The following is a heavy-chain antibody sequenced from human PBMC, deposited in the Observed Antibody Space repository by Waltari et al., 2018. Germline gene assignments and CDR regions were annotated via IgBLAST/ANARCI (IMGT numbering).Heavy chain of an antibody. CDR2: IIPIFGTA. Sequence: QVQLVQSRAEVKKPGSSVKVSCKASGGTFSSYAISWVRQAPGQGLEWMGGIIPIFGTANYAQKFQGRVTITADKSTSTAYMELSSLRSEDTAVYYCARDGGEKYAKIGYFQHWGQGTLVTVSS. V-gene: IGHV1-69*14. CDR1: GGTFSSYA. CDR3: ARDGGEKYAKIGYFQH. D-gene: IGHD2-8*01. J-gene: IGHJ1*01.